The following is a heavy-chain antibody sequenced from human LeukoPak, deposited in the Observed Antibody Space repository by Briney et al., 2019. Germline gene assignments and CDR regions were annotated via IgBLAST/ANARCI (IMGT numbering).Heavy chain of an antibody. CDR3: AGRKDSMVRGVIITWFDP. Sequence: SETLSLTCTVSGGSINNYYWSWIRQPPGKALDWIGYIDDSGNTKYNPALKSRVTISLDTSRIQFSLKLSSVTAADTAVYYCAGRKDSMVRGVIITWFDPWGQGTLVTVSS. CDR1: GGSINNYY. V-gene: IGHV4-59*01. CDR2: IDDSGNT. J-gene: IGHJ5*02. D-gene: IGHD3-10*01.